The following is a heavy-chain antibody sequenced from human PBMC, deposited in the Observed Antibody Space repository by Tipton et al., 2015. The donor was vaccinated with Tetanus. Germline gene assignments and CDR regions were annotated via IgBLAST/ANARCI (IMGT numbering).Heavy chain of an antibody. Sequence: TLSLTCTVSGGSISSYYWSWIRQPPGKGLEWIGYIYYSGNTHYNPALKNRVTISVDTSKNQFSLKLSSVTAADTAIYYCAREVPAAGHFDSWGQGTLVTVSS. D-gene: IGHD2-2*01. CDR2: IYYSGNT. CDR1: GGSISSYY. V-gene: IGHV4-59*01. J-gene: IGHJ4*02. CDR3: AREVPAAGHFDS.